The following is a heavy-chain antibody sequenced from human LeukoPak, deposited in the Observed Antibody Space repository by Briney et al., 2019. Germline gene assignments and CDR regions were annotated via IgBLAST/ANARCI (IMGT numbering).Heavy chain of an antibody. D-gene: IGHD2-8*01. CDR2: INHSGST. J-gene: IGHJ4*02. Sequence: PSETLSLTCAVSGGSISSDSYSWSWIRQPPGKGLEWIGEINHSGSTNYNPSLKSRVTISVDTSKNQFSLKLSSVTAADTAVYYCARVNIVLMVYVNWGQGTLVTVSS. CDR1: GGSISSDSYS. CDR3: ARVNIVLMVYVN. V-gene: IGHV4-34*01.